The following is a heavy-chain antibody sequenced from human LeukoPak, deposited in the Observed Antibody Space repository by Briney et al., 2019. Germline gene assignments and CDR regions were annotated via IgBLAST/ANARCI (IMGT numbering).Heavy chain of an antibody. V-gene: IGHV4-61*01. CDR1: GGSVSSNTYY. Sequence: SETLSLTCPVSGGSVSSNTYYWSWIRQPPGEGLEWIGYVSYTGITNYNPSLKSRVTISLDTSKNQFSPQLSSVTAADTAVYYCATQKWIGTFHYWGQGALVTVSS. D-gene: IGHD3-10*01. CDR3: ATQKWIGTFHY. CDR2: VSYTGIT. J-gene: IGHJ4*02.